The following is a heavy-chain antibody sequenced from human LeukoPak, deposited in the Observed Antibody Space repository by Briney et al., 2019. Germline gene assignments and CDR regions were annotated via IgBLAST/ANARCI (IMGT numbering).Heavy chain of an antibody. J-gene: IGHJ4*02. D-gene: IGHD3-3*01. CDR1: GGSISSGSYY. Sequence: SQTLSLTCTVSGGSISSGSYYWSWIRQPAGTGLEWIGRIYTSGSTNYNPSLKSRVTISVDTSKNQFSLKLSSVTAADTAVYYCARVGDFWRGYYFDYWGQGTLVTVSS. V-gene: IGHV4-61*02. CDR2: IYTSGST. CDR3: ARVGDFWRGYYFDY.